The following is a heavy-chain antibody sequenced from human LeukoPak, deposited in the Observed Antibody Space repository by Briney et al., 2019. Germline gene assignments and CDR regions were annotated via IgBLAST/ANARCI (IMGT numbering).Heavy chain of an antibody. V-gene: IGHV1-8*01. CDR3: ARSPLWFGESYYYYMDV. J-gene: IGHJ6*03. Sequence: RASVTVSCKASGYTFTSYDINWVRQATGQGLEWMGWMNPNSGNTGYAQKFQGRVTMTRNTSISTAYMELSSLRSEDTAVYYCARSPLWFGESYYYYMDVWGKGTTVTVSS. D-gene: IGHD3-10*01. CDR1: GYTFTSYD. CDR2: MNPNSGNT.